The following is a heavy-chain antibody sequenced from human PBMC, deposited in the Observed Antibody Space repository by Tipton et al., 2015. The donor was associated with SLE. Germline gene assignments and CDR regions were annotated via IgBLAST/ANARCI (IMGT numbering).Heavy chain of an antibody. J-gene: IGHJ4*02. V-gene: IGHV3-74*03. Sequence: SLRLSCVASGFTFSTHWMHWVRQDPEKGLVWVARINRDGSDIKYADSVKGRFTISRDNARNTVYLQMNSLRVEDTAVYYCTTLTTLGDYSDSWGQGTLVTVSS. CDR1: GFTFSTHW. CDR3: TTLTTLGDYSDS. CDR2: INRDGSDI. D-gene: IGHD4-11*01.